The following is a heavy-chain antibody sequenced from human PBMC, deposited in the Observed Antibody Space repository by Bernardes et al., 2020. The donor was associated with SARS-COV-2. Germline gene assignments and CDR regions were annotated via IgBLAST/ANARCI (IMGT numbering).Heavy chain of an antibody. D-gene: IGHD3-9*01. Sequence: GGSLRLSCVASGFSIRDYAMHWVRQAPGKGLEWVAVMWSDGRNTNYADSVKGRFTISRDDSMDTVFLQMNSLRPADTAVYYCAREQRLNYDILTGYIDNWGQGTLITVSS. V-gene: IGHV3-33*01. CDR2: MWSDGRNT. CDR1: GFSIRDYA. J-gene: IGHJ4*02. CDR3: AREQRLNYDILTGYIDN.